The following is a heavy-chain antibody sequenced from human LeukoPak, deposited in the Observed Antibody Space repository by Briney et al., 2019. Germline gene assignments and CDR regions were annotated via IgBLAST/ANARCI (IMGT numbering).Heavy chain of an antibody. V-gene: IGHV3-30*18. D-gene: IGHD6-6*01. CDR2: ISYDGSNK. CDR3: ANDLHYSSSYLTRSYYGMDV. J-gene: IGHJ6*02. Sequence: RGSLTLSCAASGVTFSSYCMHWVRQAPGKGLEWVAVISYDGSNKYYADFVRGRFTTSRDNSKTTLYLQTNSLRAEDTAVYYCANDLHYSSSYLTRSYYGMDVWGQGTTVTVSS. CDR1: GVTFSSYC.